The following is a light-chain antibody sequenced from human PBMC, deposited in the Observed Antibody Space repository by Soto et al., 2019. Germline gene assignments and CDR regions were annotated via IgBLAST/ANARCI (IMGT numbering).Light chain of an antibody. Sequence: QSVLTQPASVSGSPGQSITLSCTGANSDVANYDYVSWYRQYPGLAPQVIISEVTNRPSVISDRFSGSKSANTAYLTISGLQAEDEADYYCCSHTLSGSPGFAGGTQVTV. J-gene: IGLJ7*01. V-gene: IGLV2-14*01. CDR1: NSDVANYDY. CDR3: CSHTLSGSPG. CDR2: EVT.